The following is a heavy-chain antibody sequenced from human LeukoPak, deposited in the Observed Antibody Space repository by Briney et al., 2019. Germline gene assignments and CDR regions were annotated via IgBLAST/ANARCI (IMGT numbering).Heavy chain of an antibody. CDR1: GFTFSSYS. Sequence: PGGSLRLSCAASGFTFSSYSMNWVRQAPGKGLEWVSSISSSSSYIYYADSVKGRFTISRDNAKNTLYLQMNSPRAEDTAVYYCACIGVFDYWGQGTLVTVSS. CDR3: ACIGVFDY. J-gene: IGHJ4*02. CDR2: ISSSSSYI. V-gene: IGHV3-21*01. D-gene: IGHD2-21*01.